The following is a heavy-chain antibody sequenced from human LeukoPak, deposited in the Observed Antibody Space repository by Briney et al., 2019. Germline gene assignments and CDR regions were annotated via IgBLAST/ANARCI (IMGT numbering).Heavy chain of an antibody. J-gene: IGHJ4*02. D-gene: IGHD5-24*01. CDR3: ARDRRDGYNVLDY. Sequence: GGSLRLSCAASGFTFSNYAMSWVRQAPGKGLDWVSAISGSDGNTYYADSVKGRFTISRDNAKNSLYLQMNSLSAEDTAIYYCARDRRDGYNVLDYWGQGTLVTVSS. CDR1: GFTFSNYA. V-gene: IGHV3-23*01. CDR2: ISGSDGNT.